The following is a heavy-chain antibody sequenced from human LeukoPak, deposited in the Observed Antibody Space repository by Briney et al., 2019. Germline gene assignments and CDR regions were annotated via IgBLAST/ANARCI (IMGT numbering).Heavy chain of an antibody. V-gene: IGHV4-59*01. CDR2: IYNSGST. D-gene: IGHD3-10*01. CDR3: ARETPYGSGSYPFDY. CDR1: GGSISSYY. J-gene: IGHJ4*02. Sequence: SETLSLTCTVSGGSISSYYWNWIRQPPGKGLEWIGYIYNSGSTNNNPSLKSRVTISVDTSKKQFSLKLSSVTAADTAVYYCARETPYGSGSYPFDYWGQGILVTVSS.